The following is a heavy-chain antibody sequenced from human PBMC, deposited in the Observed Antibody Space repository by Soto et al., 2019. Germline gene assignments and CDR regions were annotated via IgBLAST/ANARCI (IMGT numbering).Heavy chain of an antibody. CDR3: ARDIYMAAAGTAYDY. CDR1: GYTFTSYY. J-gene: IGHJ4*02. Sequence: GASVKVSCKASGYTFTSYYMHWVRQAPGQGLEWMGIINPSGGGTNYAQKFEGWVTMTRDTSINTAYLELNGLTSDDTAIYYCARDIYMAAAGTAYDYWGQGTLVTVSS. CDR2: INPSGGGT. V-gene: IGHV1-2*04. D-gene: IGHD6-13*01.